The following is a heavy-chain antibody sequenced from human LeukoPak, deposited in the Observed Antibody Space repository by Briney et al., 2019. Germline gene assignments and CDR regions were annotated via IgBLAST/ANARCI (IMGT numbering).Heavy chain of an antibody. CDR3: ARESWGAGDY. CDR2: IYPGDSNI. J-gene: IGHJ4*02. V-gene: IGHV5-51*01. Sequence: GESLKISCKSSEDMLTSYWIGWVRQMHGKGLKWMRIIYPGDSNIKYSPSFQGQVTISADESINTVYMQWSSLKASDTAMYYCARESWGAGDYWGEGTLVTVSS. CDR1: EDMLTSYW. D-gene: IGHD7-27*01.